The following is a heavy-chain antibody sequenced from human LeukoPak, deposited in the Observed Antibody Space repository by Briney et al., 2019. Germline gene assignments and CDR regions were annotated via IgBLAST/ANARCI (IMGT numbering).Heavy chain of an antibody. D-gene: IGHD6-6*01. CDR2: IKSNSGGT. V-gene: IGHV1-2*02. CDR3: AREVLIAARREGSYYYYYMDV. J-gene: IGHJ6*03. Sequence: GASVKVSCKASGYTFTGYYMHWVRQAPGQGLEWMGWIKSNSGGTNFAQKFQDRVTMTRDTSISTAYVELSRLRSDDTAVYYCAREVLIAARREGSYYYYYMDVWGKGTTVTVSS. CDR1: GYTFTGYY.